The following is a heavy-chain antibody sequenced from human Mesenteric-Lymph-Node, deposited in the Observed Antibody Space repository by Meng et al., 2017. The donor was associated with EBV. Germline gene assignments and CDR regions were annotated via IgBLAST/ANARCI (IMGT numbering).Heavy chain of an antibody. J-gene: IGHJ4*02. D-gene: IGHD2-2*01. CDR3: AHQGFSTSFGY. V-gene: IGHV2-5*02. CDR2: VYWDDDK. CDR1: GFSLTTSGVA. Sequence: QITLKESCPKLGKPTQTLTLPCTFSGFSLTTSGVAVGWIRQPPGGALEWLALVYWDDDKRYSPSLKSRLTITKDTSKNQVVLTMTNMDPVDTATYYCAHQGFSTSFGYWGQGTLVTVSS.